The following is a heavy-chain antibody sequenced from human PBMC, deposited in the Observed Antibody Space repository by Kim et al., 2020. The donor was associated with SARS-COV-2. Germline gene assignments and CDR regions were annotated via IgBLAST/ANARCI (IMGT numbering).Heavy chain of an antibody. V-gene: IGHV4-34*01. Sequence: SETLSLTCAVYGGSFSGYYWSWIRQPPGKGLEWIGEINHSGSTNYNPSLKSRVTISVDTSKNQFSLKLSSVTAADTAVYYCARGRDFAWRSRYGKGGYYYYGMDVWGQGTTVTVSS. CDR3: ARGRDFAWRSRYGKGGYYYYGMDV. J-gene: IGHJ6*02. D-gene: IGHD5-18*01. CDR2: INHSGST. CDR1: GGSFSGYY.